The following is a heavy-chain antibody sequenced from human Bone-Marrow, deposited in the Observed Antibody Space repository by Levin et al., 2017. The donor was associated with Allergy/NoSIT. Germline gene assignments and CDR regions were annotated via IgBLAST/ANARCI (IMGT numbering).Heavy chain of an antibody. Sequence: SSETLSLTCTVSGGSISSAAYYWSWLRQRPGKGLEWIGNTHYTGSTYYNPSLKSRVAILVDTSKDQFSLRLSSVTAADTAVYYCAWGETSGSYYNVDYWGQGTLVTVSS. CDR3: AWGETSGSYYNVDY. CDR2: THYTGST. CDR1: GGSISSAAYY. D-gene: IGHD3-10*01. J-gene: IGHJ4*02. V-gene: IGHV4-31*03.